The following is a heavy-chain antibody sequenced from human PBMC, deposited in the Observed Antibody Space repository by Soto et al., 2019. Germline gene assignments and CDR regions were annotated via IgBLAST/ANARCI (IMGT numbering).Heavy chain of an antibody. CDR1: GFTFSSHA. D-gene: IGHD6-19*01. J-gene: IGHJ4*02. V-gene: IGHV3-30*03. CDR2: ISYDASNK. CDR3: ARSSGWGIDY. Sequence: QVQLVESGGTVVQPGRSLRLSCAASGFTFSSHALHWVRQAPGKGLEWVTLISYDASNKYYGNSVKGRFTISRDNSKNTLYLQMDSLRAEDTAVYYCARSSGWGIDYWGQGTLVTVSS.